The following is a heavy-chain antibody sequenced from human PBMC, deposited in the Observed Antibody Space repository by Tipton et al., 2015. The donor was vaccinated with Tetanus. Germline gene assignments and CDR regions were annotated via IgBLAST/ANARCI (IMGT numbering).Heavy chain of an antibody. CDR2: IYYSGST. CDR3: ARHDYGDYGAFDI. D-gene: IGHD4-17*01. V-gene: IGHV4-39*01. Sequence: TLSLTCTVSGGSISSSSYYWGWIRQPPGKGLEWIGSIYYSGSTHYNPSLKSRVTISVDTSKNQFSLKLSSVTAADTAVYYCARHDYGDYGAFDIWGQGTMVTVSS. J-gene: IGHJ3*02. CDR1: GGSISSSSYY.